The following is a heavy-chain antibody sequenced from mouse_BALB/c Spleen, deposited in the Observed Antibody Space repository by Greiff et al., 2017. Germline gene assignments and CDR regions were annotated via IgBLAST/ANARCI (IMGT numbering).Heavy chain of an antibody. CDR1: GYSFTSYW. D-gene: IGHD1-1*01. V-gene: IGHV1S127*01. Sequence: QVQLQQSGPQLVRPGASVKISCKASGYSFTSYWMHWVKQRPGQGLEWIGMIDPSDSETRLNQKFKDKATLTVDKSSSTAYMQLSSPTSEDSAVYYGAREGVTTVSYWYFDVWGAGTTVTVSS. CDR3: AREGVTTVSYWYFDV. CDR2: IDPSDSET. J-gene: IGHJ1*01.